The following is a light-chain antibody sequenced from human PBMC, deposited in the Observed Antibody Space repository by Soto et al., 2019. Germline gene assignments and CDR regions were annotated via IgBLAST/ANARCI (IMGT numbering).Light chain of an antibody. CDR1: QGITSW. V-gene: IGKV1-12*01. J-gene: IGKJ4*01. Sequence: DIQMTQSPSSVSASVGDRVTITCRASQGITSWLAWYQQKPGKAPKLLIYRASNLQSGVPSRFSGSGSGTDFTLTISGLQPADFATYYCQQTTNFPLTFGGGNKVEIK. CDR2: RAS. CDR3: QQTTNFPLT.